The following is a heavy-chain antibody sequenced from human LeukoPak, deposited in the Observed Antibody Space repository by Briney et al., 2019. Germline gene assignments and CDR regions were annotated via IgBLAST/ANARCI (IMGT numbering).Heavy chain of an antibody. V-gene: IGHV3-7*01. Sequence: GGSLRLSCAASGFTFSSYGMHWVRQAPGKGLEWVANIKQDGSEKNYVDSVKGRFTISRDNARNSLYLQMNSLRAEDTAVYYCAREEDNADEYLREDYWGQGTLVTVSS. J-gene: IGHJ4*01. CDR3: AREEDNADEYLREDY. CDR2: IKQDGSEK. CDR1: GFTFSSYG. D-gene: IGHD2-15*01.